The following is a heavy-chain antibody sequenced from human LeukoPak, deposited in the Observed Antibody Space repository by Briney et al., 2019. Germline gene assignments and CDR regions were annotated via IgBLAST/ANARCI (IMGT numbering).Heavy chain of an antibody. CDR2: IYYSGST. V-gene: IGHV4-59*01. CDR1: GGSISSYY. Sequence: SETLSLTCTVSGGSISSYYWSWIRQPPGKGLEWIGYIYYSGSTNYNPSLKSRVTISVDTPKNQFSLKLSSVTAADTAVYYCAREKRTKGYYYYMDVWGKGTTVTVSS. J-gene: IGHJ6*03. CDR3: AREKRTKGYYYYMDV. D-gene: IGHD2-8*01.